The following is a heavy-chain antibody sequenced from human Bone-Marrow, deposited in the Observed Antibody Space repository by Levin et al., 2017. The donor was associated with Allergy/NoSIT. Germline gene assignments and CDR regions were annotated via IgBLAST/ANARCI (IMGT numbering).Heavy chain of an antibody. CDR2: IVPAIGVP. Sequence: KISCKPSGGTFASHTLSWVRQAPGQGFEWMGGIVPAIGVPDYAQKFKGRLTISADESTATSTLELSGLAPDDTAIYFCARDRGSRGAADFDHWGQGTLVTVSS. V-gene: IGHV1-69*01. CDR1: GGTFASHT. CDR3: ARDRGSRGAADFDH. J-gene: IGHJ4*02. D-gene: IGHD1-26*01.